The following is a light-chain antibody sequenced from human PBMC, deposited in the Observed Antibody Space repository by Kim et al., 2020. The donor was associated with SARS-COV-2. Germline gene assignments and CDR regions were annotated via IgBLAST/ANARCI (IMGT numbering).Light chain of an antibody. V-gene: IGLV3-19*01. CDR2: GKD. CDR1: SLRSYY. J-gene: IGLJ2*01. Sequence: SSELTQDPAVSVAWGQTVRITCQGDSLRSYYATWYQQKPGQAPILVIYGKDNRPSGIPDRFSGSSSGNTASLTITGTQAGDEADYYCNSRDSNDNVLFGGGTKLTVL. CDR3: NSRDSNDNVL.